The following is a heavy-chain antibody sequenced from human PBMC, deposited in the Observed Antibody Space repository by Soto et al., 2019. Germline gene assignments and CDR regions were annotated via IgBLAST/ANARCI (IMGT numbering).Heavy chain of an antibody. Sequence: GGSLILSCAASGFTFSSYWMSWVRQAPGKGLEWVANIKQDGSEKYYVDSVKGRFTISRDNAKNSLYLQMNSLRAEDTAVYYCARDSAGTAMVDAFDIWGQGTMVTVSS. CDR2: IKQDGSEK. V-gene: IGHV3-7*01. D-gene: IGHD5-18*01. CDR1: GFTFSSYW. J-gene: IGHJ3*02. CDR3: ARDSAGTAMVDAFDI.